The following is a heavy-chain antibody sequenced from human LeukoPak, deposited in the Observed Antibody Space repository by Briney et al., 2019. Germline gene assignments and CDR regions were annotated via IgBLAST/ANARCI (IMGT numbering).Heavy chain of an antibody. CDR2: LYYGGST. Sequence: PSETLSLTCTVSAGSVSSNIYSWGWIRQPPGKGLEWIGSLYYGGSTHYKPSLKSRVTISVDTSKNQFSLKLSSVTAADTAVYYCARRSGWYGYWGQGTLVTVSS. V-gene: IGHV4-39*07. CDR3: ARRSGWYGY. D-gene: IGHD6-19*01. CDR1: AGSVSSNIYS. J-gene: IGHJ4*02.